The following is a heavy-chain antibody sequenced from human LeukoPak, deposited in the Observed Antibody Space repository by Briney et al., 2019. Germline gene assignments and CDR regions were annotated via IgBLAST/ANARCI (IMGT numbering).Heavy chain of an antibody. CDR2: IYYSGST. Sequence: KSSETLSLTCSVSGGSTNSYYWSWIRQPPGKGLEWIGYIYYSGSTNYNPSLKSRVTISIDTSKNQFSLKLNSVTAADTAVYYCARSEDGYNLDYWGQGTLVIVSS. D-gene: IGHD5-24*01. J-gene: IGHJ4*02. CDR1: GGSTNSYY. CDR3: ARSEDGYNLDY. V-gene: IGHV4-59*01.